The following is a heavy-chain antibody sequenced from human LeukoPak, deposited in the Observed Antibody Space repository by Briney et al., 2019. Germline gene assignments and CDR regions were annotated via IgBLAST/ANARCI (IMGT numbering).Heavy chain of an antibody. D-gene: IGHD6-6*01. CDR2: ISSSGSTI. CDR3: ARAPGYSSSSSWFDP. Sequence: PGGSLRLSCAASGFTFKSYEMNWVRQAPGKGLEWVSYISSSGSTIYYADSVKGRFTISRENAKNSLYLQMNNLRAEDTAVYYCARAPGYSSSSSWFDPWGQGTLVTVSP. CDR1: GFTFKSYE. J-gene: IGHJ5*02. V-gene: IGHV3-48*03.